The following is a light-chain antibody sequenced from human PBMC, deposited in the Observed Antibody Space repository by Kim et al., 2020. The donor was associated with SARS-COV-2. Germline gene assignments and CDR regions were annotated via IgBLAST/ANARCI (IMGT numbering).Light chain of an antibody. CDR1: SSNIGNNY. J-gene: IGLJ2*01. Sequence: GQDVTISCAGRSSNIGNNYVSWYEQPPGTAPKLLIYDNNKRPSGIPDRFSGSKSGTSATLGITGLQTGDEADYSCGTWDSSLSAAVFGGLTQLTVL. V-gene: IGLV1-51*01. CDR2: DNN. CDR3: GTWDSSLSAAV.